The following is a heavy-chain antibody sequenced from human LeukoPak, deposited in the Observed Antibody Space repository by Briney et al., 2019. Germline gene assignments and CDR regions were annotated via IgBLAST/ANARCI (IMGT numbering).Heavy chain of an antibody. CDR3: AKDRRSGYPYYFDY. D-gene: IGHD5-12*01. CDR1: GFTFSNYA. Sequence: PGGSLRLSCAASGFTFSNYAMTWVRQAPRKGLEWVSTISGSGGSTYYADSVKGRFTISRDNSKNTLYLQMNSLRAEDTAVYYCAKDRRSGYPYYFDYWGQGTLVTVSS. J-gene: IGHJ4*02. V-gene: IGHV3-23*01. CDR2: ISGSGGST.